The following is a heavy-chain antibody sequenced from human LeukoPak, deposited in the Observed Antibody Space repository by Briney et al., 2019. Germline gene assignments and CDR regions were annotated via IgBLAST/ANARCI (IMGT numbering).Heavy chain of an antibody. D-gene: IGHD2/OR15-2a*01. CDR2: VNQDGSER. CDR3: ARDVPLGGIFWPSTSRDY. V-gene: IGHV3-7*01. Sequence: GGSLTLSCAASGFTFSNFWMNWVRQAPGKGLEGVANVNQDGSERYYLDSVKGRFTISRDNAGNSLSLQMSSLRVEDTAIYYCARDVPLGGIFWPSTSRDYWGQGVQVAVSP. J-gene: IGHJ4*02. CDR1: GFTFSNFW.